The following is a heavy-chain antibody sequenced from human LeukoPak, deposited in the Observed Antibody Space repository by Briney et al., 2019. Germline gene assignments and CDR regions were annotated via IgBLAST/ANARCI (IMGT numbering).Heavy chain of an antibody. CDR1: GFTFSSYA. CDR2: ISYDGSNK. V-gene: IGHV3-30-3*01. J-gene: IGHJ4*02. CDR3: AREDGDYVHMDY. D-gene: IGHD4-17*01. Sequence: GRSLRLSCAASGFTFSSYAMHWVRQAPGKGLEWVAVISYDGSNKYYADSVKGRFTISRDNSKNTLYLQMNSLRAEDTAVYYCAREDGDYVHMDYWGQGTLVTVSS.